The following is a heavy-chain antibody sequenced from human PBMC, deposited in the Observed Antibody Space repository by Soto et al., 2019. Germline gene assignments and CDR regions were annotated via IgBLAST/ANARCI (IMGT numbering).Heavy chain of an antibody. J-gene: IGHJ3*02. V-gene: IGHV1-46*01. Sequence: GASVKVSCKASGYTFTSYYMHWVRQAPGQGLEGMGIINPSGGSTSYAQKFQGRVTMTRDTSTSTVYMELSSLRSEDTAVYYCARGVERITMIVVVIASPLDAFDIWGQGTMVTV. D-gene: IGHD3-22*01. CDR3: ARGVERITMIVVVIASPLDAFDI. CDR2: INPSGGST. CDR1: GYTFTSYY.